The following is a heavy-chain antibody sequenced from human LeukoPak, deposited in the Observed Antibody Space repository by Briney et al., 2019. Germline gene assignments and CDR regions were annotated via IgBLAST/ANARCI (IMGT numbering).Heavy chain of an antibody. CDR3: ATLRGGSRMAFDI. V-gene: IGHV4-59*08. CDR2: IYYSGST. D-gene: IGHD3-16*01. CDR1: GGSISRYY. J-gene: IGHJ3*02. Sequence: PSETLSLTCTVSGGSISRYYWRWIRQPPGKGLEWIGYIYYSGSTNYNPSHKRRVIISVDTSKNQFSLKLSSVTAADTAVYYCATLRGGSRMAFDIWGQGTVVTVSS.